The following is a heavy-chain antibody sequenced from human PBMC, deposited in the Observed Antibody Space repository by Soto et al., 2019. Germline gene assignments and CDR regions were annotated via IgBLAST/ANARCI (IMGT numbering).Heavy chain of an antibody. CDR1: GFTFGSYS. J-gene: IGHJ6*03. CDR2: ISSTSSAI. V-gene: IGHV3-48*04. CDR3: ARGDCVGGTCYSLAGSFYYYMDV. D-gene: IGHD2-15*01. Sequence: DVQLVESGGGLVQPGGSLTLSCAASGFTFGSYSMNWVRQAPGKGLEWVSYISSTSSAIWYADSLKGRFIISRDNVKNTLYLQMDSLRAEDTAVYYCARGDCVGGTCYSLAGSFYYYMDVWGKGTTVTVFS.